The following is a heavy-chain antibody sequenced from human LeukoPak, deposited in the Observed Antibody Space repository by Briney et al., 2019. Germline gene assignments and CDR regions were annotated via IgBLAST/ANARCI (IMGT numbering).Heavy chain of an antibody. CDR1: GFTFSGYW. D-gene: IGHD6-19*01. J-gene: IGHJ5*01. Sequence: GGSLRLSCAASGFTFSGYWMHWVRQAPGKGLVWVSRINSDGYSITYADSVKGRFTISRDNAKNTLYLQMNSLIAEGTAVYFCTRAGYSSGFDSWGQGTLVTVSS. CDR2: INSDGYSI. CDR3: TRAGYSSGFDS. V-gene: IGHV3-74*03.